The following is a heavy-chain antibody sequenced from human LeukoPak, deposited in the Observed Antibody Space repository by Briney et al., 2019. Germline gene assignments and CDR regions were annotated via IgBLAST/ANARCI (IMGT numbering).Heavy chain of an antibody. CDR3: ARLRIGTSTHYYYMDV. D-gene: IGHD1-14*01. CDR2: IKQDGSEK. Sequence: PGGSLRLSCAASGFTFSSYWMSWVRQAPGKGLEWVANIKQDGSEKYYVDSVKGRFTISRDNAKNSLYLQMNSLRAEDAAVYYCARLRIGTSTHYYYMDVWGKGTTVTISS. J-gene: IGHJ6*03. V-gene: IGHV3-7*01. CDR1: GFTFSSYW.